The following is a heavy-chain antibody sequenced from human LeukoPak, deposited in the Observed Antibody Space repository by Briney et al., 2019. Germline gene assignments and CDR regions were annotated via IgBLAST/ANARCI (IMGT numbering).Heavy chain of an antibody. CDR2: IIPIFGTA. CDR1: GGTFSSYA. CDR3: ARVEDCSSTSCYAYFDY. D-gene: IGHD2-2*01. V-gene: IGHV1-69*05. Sequence: GASVKVSCKASGGTFSSYAISWVRQAPGQGLEWMGGIIPIFGTANYAQKFQGRVTITTDESTSTAYMELSSLRSEDTAVYYCARVEDCSSTSCYAYFDYWGQGTLVTVSS. J-gene: IGHJ4*02.